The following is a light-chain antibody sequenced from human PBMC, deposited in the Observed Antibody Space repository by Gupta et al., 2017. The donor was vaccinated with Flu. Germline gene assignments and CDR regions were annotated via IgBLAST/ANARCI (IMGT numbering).Light chain of an antibody. Sequence: DIQMTRSPPSLSASVGDRVTITCRASQTIRNYVNWYQQKPRQAPKLLIHGATSLQSGVPPRFSGSGCGTNFTLIISSRQQEDFATYYCQQTYSPPPITFGQGTRLEIK. CDR3: QQTYSPPPIT. V-gene: IGKV1-39*01. CDR1: QTIRNY. J-gene: IGKJ5*01. CDR2: GAT.